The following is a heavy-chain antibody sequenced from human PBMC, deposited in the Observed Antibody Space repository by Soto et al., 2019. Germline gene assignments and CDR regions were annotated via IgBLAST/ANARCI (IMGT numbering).Heavy chain of an antibody. CDR1: GYTFTSYG. D-gene: IGHD5-12*01. Sequence: ASVKVSCKASGYTFTSYGISWVRRAPGQGLEWMGWISAYNGNTNYAQKLQGRVTMTTDTSTSTAYMELRSLRSDDTAVYYCARDVWLQPEFDYWGQGTLVTVSS. CDR3: ARDVWLQPEFDY. CDR2: ISAYNGNT. V-gene: IGHV1-18*04. J-gene: IGHJ4*02.